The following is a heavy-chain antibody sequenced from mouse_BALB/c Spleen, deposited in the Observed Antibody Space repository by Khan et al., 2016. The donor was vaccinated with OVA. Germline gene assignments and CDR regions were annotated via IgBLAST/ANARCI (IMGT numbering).Heavy chain of an antibody. CDR2: INPSSGYI. Sequence: QVQLQQSAAELARPGASVKMSCKASGYSFTTYTIHWVKQRPGQGLEWIGNINPSSGYIEYNQKFKDKTTLTADKSSSTAYMQLRSLTSEDSAVYDGASLRLRLDYWGQGTSVTVSS. D-gene: IGHD1-2*01. V-gene: IGHV1-4*02. CDR3: ASLRLRLDY. J-gene: IGHJ4*01. CDR1: GYSFTTYT.